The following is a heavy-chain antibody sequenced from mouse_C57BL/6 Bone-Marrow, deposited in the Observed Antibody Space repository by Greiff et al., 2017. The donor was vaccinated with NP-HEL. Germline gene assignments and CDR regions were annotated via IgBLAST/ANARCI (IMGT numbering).Heavy chain of an antibody. J-gene: IGHJ2*01. CDR1: GFTFSSYA. D-gene: IGHD1-1*01. Sequence: DVHLVESGGGLVKPGGSLKLSCAASGFTFSSYAMSWVRQTPEKRLEWVATISDGGSYTYYPDNVKGRFTISRDNAKNNLYLQMSHLKSEDTAMYYCARDRITTGDYFDYWGQGTTLTVSS. CDR2: ISDGGSYT. CDR3: ARDRITTGDYFDY. V-gene: IGHV5-4*01.